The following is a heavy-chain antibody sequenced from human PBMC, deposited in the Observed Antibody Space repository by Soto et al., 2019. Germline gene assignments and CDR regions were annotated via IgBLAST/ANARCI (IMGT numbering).Heavy chain of an antibody. J-gene: IGHJ4*02. V-gene: IGHV3-23*01. CDR1: GFTFNDYA. D-gene: IGHD2-8*02. Sequence: PGGSLRLSCVGSGFTFNDYALNWVRQSPGKGLGWVSTISRGGDATYYADSVRGRFTISRDNSKHTLSLLMKSLRAEDSAIYYCARDPSTGAADFWGQGTLVTVSS. CDR3: ARDPSTGAADF. CDR2: ISRGGDAT.